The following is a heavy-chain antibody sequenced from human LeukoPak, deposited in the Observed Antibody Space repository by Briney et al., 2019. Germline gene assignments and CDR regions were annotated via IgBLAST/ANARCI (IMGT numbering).Heavy chain of an antibody. CDR3: AKDGYCDSTSCQFDF. J-gene: IGHJ4*02. D-gene: IGHD2-2*03. Sequence: GGALRLSCAASGLTFSTSTFSWVRQAPGKGLEWVSAIDGGGTTYYADSAKGRFAISRDNSKNTLSLHIASLTAEDTAIYFCAKDGYCDSTSCQFDFWGQGTLVTVSS. CDR1: GLTFSTST. CDR2: IDGGGTT. V-gene: IGHV3-23*01.